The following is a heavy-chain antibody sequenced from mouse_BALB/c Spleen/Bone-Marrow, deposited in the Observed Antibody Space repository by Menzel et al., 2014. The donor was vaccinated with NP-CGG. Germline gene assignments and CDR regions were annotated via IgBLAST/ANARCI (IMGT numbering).Heavy chain of an antibody. CDR1: GYTFTSYW. D-gene: IGHD2-4*01. J-gene: IGHJ3*01. Sequence: QVQLQQSGAELAKPGGSVKMSCKASGYTFTSYWMHWVKQRPGQGLEWIGYINPSTGYTEYNQKFKDKATLTAVKSSTTAYMQLRSLTSEDSAVYYCARDDYDAIAYWGQGTLVTVSA. V-gene: IGHV1-7*01. CDR2: INPSTGYT. CDR3: ARDDYDAIAY.